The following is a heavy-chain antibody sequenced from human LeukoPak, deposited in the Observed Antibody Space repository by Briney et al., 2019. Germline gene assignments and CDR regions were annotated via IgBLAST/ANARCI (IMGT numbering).Heavy chain of an antibody. CDR2: ISGSGGST. V-gene: IGHV3-23*01. CDR3: AKDPAYYDSSGYYPDY. J-gene: IGHJ4*02. D-gene: IGHD3-22*01. CDR1: GFTFSSYA. Sequence: GGSLRLSCAASGFTFSSYAMSWVRQAPGKGLEWGSAISGSGGSTYYADSVKGRFTISRDNSKNTLYLQMNSLRAEDTAVYYCAKDPAYYDSSGYYPDYWGQGTLVTVSS.